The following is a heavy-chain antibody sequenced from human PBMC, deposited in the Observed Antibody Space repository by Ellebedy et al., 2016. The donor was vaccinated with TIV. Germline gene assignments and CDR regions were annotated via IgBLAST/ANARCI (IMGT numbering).Heavy chain of an antibody. Sequence: ASVKVSCXASGYTFTTYSISWVRQAPGQGLEWMGWISTYNGNTNYAQKLQGRVTITRDTSASTAYMELSSLRSEDTAVYYCARRGFGYYYYGMDVWGQGTTVTVSS. J-gene: IGHJ6*02. D-gene: IGHD2-15*01. CDR3: ARRGFGYYYYGMDV. CDR1: GYTFTTYS. V-gene: IGHV1-18*01. CDR2: ISTYNGNT.